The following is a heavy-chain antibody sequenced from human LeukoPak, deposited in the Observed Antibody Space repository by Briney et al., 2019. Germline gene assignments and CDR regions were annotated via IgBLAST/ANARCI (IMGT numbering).Heavy chain of an antibody. D-gene: IGHD3-16*02. CDR2: INKDESEK. CDR3: ARDSSPGYYDYVWGTYPRY. CDR1: RFTLSDYV. J-gene: IGHJ4*02. Sequence: GGALTLSCAASRFTLSDYVMSWVRQAPGKGVAWVANINKDESEKYYVDSVKGRFIISRDNAQSSLYLQMNNLRAEDTAVYYCARDSSPGYYDYVWGTYPRYWGQGTLVTVSS. V-gene: IGHV3-7*05.